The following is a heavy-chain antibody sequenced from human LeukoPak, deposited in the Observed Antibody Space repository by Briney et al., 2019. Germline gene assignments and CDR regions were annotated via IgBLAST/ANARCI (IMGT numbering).Heavy chain of an antibody. V-gene: IGHV1-69*13. CDR1: GGTFSSYA. CDR3: APGQLPRDGAFDI. J-gene: IGHJ3*02. Sequence: SVKVSCKASGGTFSSYAISWVRQAPGQGLEWMGGITPIFGTANYAQKFQGRVTITADESTSTAYMELSSLRSEDTAVYYCAPGQLPRDGAFDIWGQGRMVTVSS. CDR2: ITPIFGTA. D-gene: IGHD2-2*01.